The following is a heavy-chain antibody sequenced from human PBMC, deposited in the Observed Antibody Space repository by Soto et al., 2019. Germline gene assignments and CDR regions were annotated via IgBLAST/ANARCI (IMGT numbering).Heavy chain of an antibody. J-gene: IGHJ5*02. V-gene: IGHV1-3*01. CDR2: INAANGDT. Sequence: SEQVSFKASCYTFTSYGIPWVRQAPVQRLEWMGWINAANGDTKYSPKFQGRVTITRDTSASTAYMELSSLRSEDTAVYYCVRRHVSATGIDWFDPWGQGTLVTVYS. D-gene: IGHD6-13*01. CDR1: CYTFTSYG. CDR3: VRRHVSATGIDWFDP.